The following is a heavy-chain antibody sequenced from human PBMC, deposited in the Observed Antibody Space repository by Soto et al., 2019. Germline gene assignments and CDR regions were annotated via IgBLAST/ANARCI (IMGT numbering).Heavy chain of an antibody. CDR3: TRRVAAATLGGDY. J-gene: IGHJ4*02. CDR1: GFTFSGSA. CDR2: IRSKANSYAT. V-gene: IGHV3-73*01. Sequence: GGSLRLSCAASGFTFSGSAMHWVRQASGKGLEWVGRIRSKANSYATAYAASVKGRFTISRDDSKNTAYLQMNSLKTEDTAVYYCTRRVAAATLGGDYWGQGTLVTVSS. D-gene: IGHD6-13*01.